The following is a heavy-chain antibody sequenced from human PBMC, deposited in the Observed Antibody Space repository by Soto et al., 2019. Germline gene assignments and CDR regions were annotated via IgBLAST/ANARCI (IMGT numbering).Heavy chain of an antibody. J-gene: IGHJ6*02. Sequence: SETLSLTCAVSGGSISSGGYSWSWIRQPPGKGLEWIGYIYHSGSTYYNPSLKSRVTISVDTSKNQFSLKLSSVTAADTAVYYCARDRNFWSGYYTNHYYGMDVWGQGTTVTVSS. CDR1: GGSISSGGYS. CDR2: IYHSGST. V-gene: IGHV4-30-2*05. D-gene: IGHD3-3*01. CDR3: ARDRNFWSGYYTNHYYGMDV.